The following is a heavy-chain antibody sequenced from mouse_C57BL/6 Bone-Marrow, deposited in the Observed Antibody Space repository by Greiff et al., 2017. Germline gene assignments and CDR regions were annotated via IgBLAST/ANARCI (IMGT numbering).Heavy chain of an antibody. J-gene: IGHJ2*01. CDR3: ARLRLRRGYFDY. D-gene: IGHD2-4*01. V-gene: IGHV1-82*01. CDR1: GYAFSSSW. CDR2: IYPGDGDT. Sequence: VQLVESGPELVKPGASVKISCKASGYAFSSSWMNWVKQRPGKGLEWIGRIYPGDGDTNYNGKFKGKATLTADKSSSTAYMQLSSLTSEDSAVYFCARLRLRRGYFDYWGQGTTLTVSS.